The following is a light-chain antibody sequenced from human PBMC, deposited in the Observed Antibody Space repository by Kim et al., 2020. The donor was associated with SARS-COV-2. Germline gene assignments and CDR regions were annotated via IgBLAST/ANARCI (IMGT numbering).Light chain of an antibody. CDR1: QSVRSNY. Sequence: EIVLTQSPGTLSLSPGERATLSCRASQSVRSNYLAWYQQRPGQAPRLLIYATSSRATGIPDRFSGSGSGTDFTLTISRLEADDFAVYSCHQYGSSPWTFGQGTKVDFK. CDR2: ATS. V-gene: IGKV3-20*01. CDR3: HQYGSSPWT. J-gene: IGKJ1*01.